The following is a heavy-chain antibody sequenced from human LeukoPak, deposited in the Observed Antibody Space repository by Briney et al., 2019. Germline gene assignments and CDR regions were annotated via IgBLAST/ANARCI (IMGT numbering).Heavy chain of an antibody. Sequence: ASVKVSCKVSGYTLTELSMHWVRQAPGKGLEWMGGFDPEDGETIYAQKFQGRVTVTEDTSTDTAYMELSSLRSEDTAVYYCATVQYSSSYRGWFDPWGQGTLVTVSS. CDR1: GYTLTELS. CDR2: FDPEDGET. J-gene: IGHJ5*02. D-gene: IGHD6-13*01. V-gene: IGHV1-24*01. CDR3: ATVQYSSSYRGWFDP.